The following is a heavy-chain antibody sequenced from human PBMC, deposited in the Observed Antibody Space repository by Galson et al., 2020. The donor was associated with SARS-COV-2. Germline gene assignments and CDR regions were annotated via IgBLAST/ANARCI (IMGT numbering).Heavy chain of an antibody. CDR2: IYTSGST. V-gene: IGHV4-61*02. J-gene: IGHJ3*02. Sequence: SETLSLTCTVSGGSISSGSYYWSWIRQPAGKGLEWIGRIYTSGSTNNNPSLKSRVTISVDTSKNKFSLKLSSVTAADTAVYYCARATYYYDSKGERRVNAFDIWGQGTMVTVSS. CDR3: ARATYYYDSKGERRVNAFDI. CDR1: GGSISSGSYY. D-gene: IGHD3-22*01.